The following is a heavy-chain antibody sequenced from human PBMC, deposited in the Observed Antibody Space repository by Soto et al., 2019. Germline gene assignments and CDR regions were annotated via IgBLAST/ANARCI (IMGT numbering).Heavy chain of an antibody. D-gene: IGHD6-13*01. Sequence: SETLSLTCGISGGSISGSTYSWNWIRQPPGKGLEWIGYIYHSGSTYYNPSLKSRVTISVDRSKNQFSLKLRSVTAADTAVYYCARTGSSWYYYYGMDVWGQGTTVTVSS. CDR1: GGSISGSTYS. J-gene: IGHJ6*02. CDR2: IYHSGST. CDR3: ARTGSSWYYYYGMDV. V-gene: IGHV4-30-2*01.